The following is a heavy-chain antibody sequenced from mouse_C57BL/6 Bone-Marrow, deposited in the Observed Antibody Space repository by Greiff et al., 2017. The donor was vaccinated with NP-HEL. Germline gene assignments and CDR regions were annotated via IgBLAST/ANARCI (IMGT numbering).Heavy chain of an antibody. D-gene: IGHD1-1*01. V-gene: IGHV5-6*01. CDR1: GFTFSSYG. J-gene: IGHJ2*01. CDR2: ISSGGSYT. CDR3: ARHYYGSSYDFDD. Sequence: EVKLMESGGDLVKPGGSLKLSCAASGFTFSSYGMSWVRQTPDKRLEWVATISSGGSYTYYPDSVKGRFTISRDNAKNTLYLQMSSLKSEDTAMYYCARHYYGSSYDFDDWGQGTTLTVSS.